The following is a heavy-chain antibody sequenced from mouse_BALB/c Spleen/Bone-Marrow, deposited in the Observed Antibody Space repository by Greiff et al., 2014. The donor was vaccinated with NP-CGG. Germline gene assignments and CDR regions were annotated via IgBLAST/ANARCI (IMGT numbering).Heavy chain of an antibody. V-gene: IGHV7-3*02. Sequence: EVQRVESGGGLVQPGGSLRLSCATSGFTFTDYYMSWVRQPPGKALEWLGFIRNKANGYTTEYSASVKGRFTIPRDNSQSILYLQMNTLRAEDSATYYCARDVGNYVRFAYWGQGTLVTVSA. CDR3: ARDVGNYVRFAY. CDR1: GFTFTDYY. J-gene: IGHJ3*01. CDR2: IRNKANGYTT. D-gene: IGHD2-1*01.